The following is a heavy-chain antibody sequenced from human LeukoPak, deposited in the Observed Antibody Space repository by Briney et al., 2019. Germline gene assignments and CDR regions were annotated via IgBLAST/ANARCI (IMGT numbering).Heavy chain of an antibody. Sequence: GGSLRLSCAASGFTFSSYAMSWVRKAPGRGLEWVSAISGSGGSTYYADSVKGRFTISRDNSKNTLYLQMNSLRAEDTAVYYCAKDRYYYDSSGFFWGQGTMVTVSS. D-gene: IGHD3-22*01. CDR1: GFTFSSYA. CDR2: ISGSGGST. J-gene: IGHJ3*01. V-gene: IGHV3-23*01. CDR3: AKDRYYYDSSGFF.